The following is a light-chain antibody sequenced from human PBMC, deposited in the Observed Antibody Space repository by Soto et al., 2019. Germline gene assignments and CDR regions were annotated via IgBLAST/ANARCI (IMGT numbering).Light chain of an antibody. J-gene: IGKJ2*01. CDR3: LQYGNSPYT. CDR1: QSVTNY. CDR2: GAS. V-gene: IGKV3-20*01. Sequence: EIVLTQSPGTLSLSPGERATLSCRASQSVTNYLAWYHRAPGQAPRVLIFGASSRATGIPDRFSGSGSGTDFTLTISRLEPEDFAVYYCLQYGNSPYTFGQGTKLEIK.